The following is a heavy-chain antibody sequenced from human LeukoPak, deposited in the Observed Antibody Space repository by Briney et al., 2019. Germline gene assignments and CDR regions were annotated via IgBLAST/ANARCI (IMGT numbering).Heavy chain of an antibody. J-gene: IGHJ6*03. Sequence: ASVKVSCKASGYTFTGYYIHWVRQAPGQGLEWMGWISAYNGNTNYAQKLQGRVTMTTDTSTSTAYMELRSLRSDDTAVYYCARGGYYYDSSGYSASYHMDVWGKGTTVTVS. V-gene: IGHV1-18*04. CDR3: ARGGYYYDSSGYSASYHMDV. CDR2: ISAYNGNT. CDR1: GYTFTGYY. D-gene: IGHD3-22*01.